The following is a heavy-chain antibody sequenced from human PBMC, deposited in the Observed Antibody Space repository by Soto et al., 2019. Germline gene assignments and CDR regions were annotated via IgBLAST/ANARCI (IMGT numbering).Heavy chain of an antibody. J-gene: IGHJ6*02. V-gene: IGHV3-21*01. D-gene: IGHD2-21*01. CDR1: GFTFSDYT. Sequence: EVQLVESGGGLVKPGGSLRLSCAASGFTFSDYTMNWVRQAPGKGLEWVSSTTSSSIYTYYADSVKGRFTIARDNAKSSLYLQMNGMRAEDTAVYYCARVRREGIAIAQMDVWGQGNKGTVSS. CDR3: ARVRREGIAIAQMDV. CDR2: TTSSSIYT.